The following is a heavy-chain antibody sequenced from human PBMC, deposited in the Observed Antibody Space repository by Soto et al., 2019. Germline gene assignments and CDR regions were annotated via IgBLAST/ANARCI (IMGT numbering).Heavy chain of an antibody. CDR2: ISYDGSNK. D-gene: IGHD6-6*01. J-gene: IGHJ4*02. CDR3: AKDDRHQYSSSSKHFDY. Sequence: QVQLVESGGGVVQPGRSLRLSCAVSGFTFSSYGMPWVRQAPGKGLEWVAVISYDGSNKYYADSVKGRFTISRDNSKITLYLQMNSLRAEDTAVYYCAKDDRHQYSSSSKHFDYWGQGTLVSVSS. V-gene: IGHV3-30*18. CDR1: GFTFSSYG.